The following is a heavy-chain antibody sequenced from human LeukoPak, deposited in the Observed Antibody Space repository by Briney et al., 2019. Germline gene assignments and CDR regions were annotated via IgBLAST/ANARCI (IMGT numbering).Heavy chain of an antibody. CDR1: GFTVSSIF. CDR2: INSDGSST. V-gene: IGHV3-74*01. D-gene: IGHD3-22*01. CDR3: VRDMGYYDKV. J-gene: IGHJ4*02. Sequence: GGSLRLSCAASGFTVSSIFMSWVRQAPGKGLVWVSRINSDGSSTNYADSVKGRFTISRDNAKNTLYLQMNSLRAEDTAVYYCVRDMGYYDKVWGQGTLVTVSS.